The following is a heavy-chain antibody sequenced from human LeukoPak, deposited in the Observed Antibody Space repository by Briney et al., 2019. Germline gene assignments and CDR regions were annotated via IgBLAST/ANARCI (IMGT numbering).Heavy chain of an antibody. CDR3: AREGGPYRPLDY. J-gene: IGHJ4*02. Sequence: PSETLSLTCAVYGGSFSGYYWSWIRQPPGKGLEWIGEINHSGSTNYNPSLKSRVAISVDKSENHISLKLTSVTAADTAVYYCAREGGPYRPLDYSGQGTLITVAS. CDR2: INHSGST. V-gene: IGHV4-34*01. CDR1: GGSFSGYY.